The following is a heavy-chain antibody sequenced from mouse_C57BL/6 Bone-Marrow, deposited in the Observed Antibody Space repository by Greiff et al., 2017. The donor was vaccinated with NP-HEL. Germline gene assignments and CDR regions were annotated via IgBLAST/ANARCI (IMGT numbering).Heavy chain of an antibody. J-gene: IGHJ2*01. CDR3: ASRTTGPHFDY. V-gene: IGHV1-19*01. Sequence: EVQLQQSGPVLVKPGASVKMSCKASGYTFTDYYMNWVKQSHGKSLEWIGVINPYNGGTSYNQKFKGKATLTVDKSSSTAYMELNILTSEDSAVYYCASRTTGPHFDYWGQGTTLTVSS. CDR2: INPYNGGT. D-gene: IGHD1-1*01. CDR1: GYTFTDYY.